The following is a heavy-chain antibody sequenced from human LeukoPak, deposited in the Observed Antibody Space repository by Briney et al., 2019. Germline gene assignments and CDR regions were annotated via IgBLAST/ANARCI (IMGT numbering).Heavy chain of an antibody. CDR1: GGSISSSSYY. V-gene: IGHV4-39*01. CDR3: ARMPSHQLAPSPYSFYYMDV. D-gene: IGHD2-2*01. Sequence: SETLSLTCTVSGGSISSSSYYWGWIRQPPGKGLDWIGIINYRGNTYYNPSLKSRVTISVDTSKNQFSLKLSSVTAADTAVYYCARMPSHQLAPSPYSFYYMDVWGKGTTVTVSS. J-gene: IGHJ6*03. CDR2: INYRGNT.